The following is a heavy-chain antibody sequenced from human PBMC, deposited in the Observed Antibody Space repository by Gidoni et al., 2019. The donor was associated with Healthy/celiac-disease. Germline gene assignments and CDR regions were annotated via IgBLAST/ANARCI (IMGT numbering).Heavy chain of an antibody. CDR1: GFHFSSYG. V-gene: IGHV3-30*18. Sequence: QVPLVESGGGVVQPGRSLRLSCAASGFHFSSYGMHWVRQAPGKGLEWVAVISYDGSNKYYADSVKGRFTISRDNSKNTLYLQMNSLRAEDTAVYYCAKMSSSWYFGYWGQGTLVTVSS. CDR2: ISYDGSNK. J-gene: IGHJ4*02. D-gene: IGHD6-13*01. CDR3: AKMSSSWYFGY.